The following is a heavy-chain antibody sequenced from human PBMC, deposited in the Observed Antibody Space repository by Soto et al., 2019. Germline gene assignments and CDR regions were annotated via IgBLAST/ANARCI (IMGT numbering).Heavy chain of an antibody. J-gene: IGHJ4*02. V-gene: IGHV4-59*01. CDR2: IYYSGST. Sequence: SETLSLTCTVSGGSISSYYWSWIRQPPGKGLEWIGYIYYSGSTNYNPSLKSRVTISVDTSKNQFSLKLSSVTAADTAVYYCARGCTVVTPEHFDYWGQGTLVTVSS. D-gene: IGHD2-21*02. CDR1: GGSISSYY. CDR3: ARGCTVVTPEHFDY.